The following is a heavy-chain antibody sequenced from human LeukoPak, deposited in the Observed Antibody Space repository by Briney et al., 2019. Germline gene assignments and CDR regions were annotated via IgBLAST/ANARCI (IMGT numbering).Heavy chain of an antibody. CDR3: ARARQVASYNYYYYYMDV. V-gene: IGHV1-8*01. CDR2: MNPNSGDT. CDR1: EDTFTNYD. J-gene: IGHJ6*03. Sequence: ASVKVSCKASEDTFTNYDINWARQATGQGLEWMGWMNPNSGDTEYAQKFLGRVTMTRDTSIRTAYMELSSLRSEDTAVYYCARARQVASYNYYYYYMDVWGKGTTVTVSS.